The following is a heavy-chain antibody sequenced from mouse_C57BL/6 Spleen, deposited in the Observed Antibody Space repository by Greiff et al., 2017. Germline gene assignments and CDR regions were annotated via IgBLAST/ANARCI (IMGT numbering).Heavy chain of an antibody. CDR3: ARHGIYYDYDGGAMDY. CDR1: GYTFTEYT. V-gene: IGHV1-62-2*01. D-gene: IGHD2-4*01. J-gene: IGHJ4*01. CDR2: FYPGSGSI. Sequence: LVESGAELVKPGASVKLSCKASGYTFTEYTIHWVKQRSGQGLEWIGWFYPGSGSIKYNEKFKDKATLTADKSSSTVYMELSRLTSEDSAVYFCARHGIYYDYDGGAMDYWGQGTSVTVSS.